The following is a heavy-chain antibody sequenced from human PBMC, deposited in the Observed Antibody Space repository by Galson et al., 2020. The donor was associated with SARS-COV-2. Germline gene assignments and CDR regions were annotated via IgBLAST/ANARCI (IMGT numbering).Heavy chain of an antibody. CDR2: IYYSGST. CDR3: ARDPAVADDWYFDL. Sequence: SETLSLTCTVSGGSISSSSYYWGWIRQPPGKGLEWIGSIYYSGSTYYNPSLKSRVTISVDTSKNQFSLKLSSVTAADTAVYYCARDPAVADDWYFDLWGRGTLVTVSS. V-gene: IGHV4-39*02. CDR1: GGSISSSSYY. D-gene: IGHD6-19*01. J-gene: IGHJ2*01.